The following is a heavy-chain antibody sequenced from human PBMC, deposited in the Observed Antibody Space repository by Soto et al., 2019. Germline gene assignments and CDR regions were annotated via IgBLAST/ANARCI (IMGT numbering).Heavy chain of an antibody. CDR1: GGSISSSNW. D-gene: IGHD2-21*01. V-gene: IGHV4-4*02. CDR2: IYHSGST. Sequence: SETLSLTCAVSGGSISSSNWWSWVRQPSGKGLEWIGEIYHSGSTNYNPSLKSRVTISVDKSKNQFSLKLSSVTAADTAVYYCARHLRPRVVGLSRLDLPIWGVFDYWGQGTLVTVSS. CDR3: ARHLRPRVVGLSRLDLPIWGVFDY. J-gene: IGHJ4*02.